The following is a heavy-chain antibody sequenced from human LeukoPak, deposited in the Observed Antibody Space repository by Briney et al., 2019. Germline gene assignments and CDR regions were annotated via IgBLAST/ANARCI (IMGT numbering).Heavy chain of an antibody. J-gene: IGHJ4*02. CDR2: ISSGSSYL. CDR1: GFIFSAYS. Sequence: GGSLRLSCAASGFIFSAYSMNWVRQAPGKGLEWVSSISSGSSYLYYADSVKGRFTISRDNAKNSLYLQMNSLRAEDTAVYYCARGYIYGYDCWGQGALVTVSS. CDR3: ARGYIYGYDC. D-gene: IGHD5-18*01. V-gene: IGHV3-21*01.